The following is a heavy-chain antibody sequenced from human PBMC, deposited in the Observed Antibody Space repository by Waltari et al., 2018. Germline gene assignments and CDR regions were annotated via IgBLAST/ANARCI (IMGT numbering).Heavy chain of an antibody. CDR2: IGGSGGST. Sequence: EVQLLESGGGLVQPGGSLRLSCAASGFTFSSYAMSWVRQAPGKGLEGVSAIGGSGGSTYYADSVKGRFTISRDNSKNTLYLQMNSLRAEDTAVYYCAKVPNCGGDCYHAFDIWGQGTMVTVSS. CDR3: AKVPNCGGDCYHAFDI. J-gene: IGHJ3*02. D-gene: IGHD2-21*01. CDR1: GFTFSSYA. V-gene: IGHV3-23*01.